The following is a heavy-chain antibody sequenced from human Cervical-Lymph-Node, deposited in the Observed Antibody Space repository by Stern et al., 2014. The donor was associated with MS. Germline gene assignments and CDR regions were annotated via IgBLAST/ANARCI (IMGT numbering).Heavy chain of an antibody. CDR3: ARAESGLYSYYFDH. D-gene: IGHD2-8*02. J-gene: IGHJ4*02. CDR2: IYLGNYT. CDR1: GFTVSSNY. Sequence: DVQLVESGGGLIQPGGSLRLSCAASGFTVSSNYMAWVRQAPGKGLEWVSVIYLGNYTSYADSVTCRFTISRDNSKNTVYLQMNSLTADDTAVYYCARAESGLYSYYFDHWGQGTLVTVSS. V-gene: IGHV3-53*01.